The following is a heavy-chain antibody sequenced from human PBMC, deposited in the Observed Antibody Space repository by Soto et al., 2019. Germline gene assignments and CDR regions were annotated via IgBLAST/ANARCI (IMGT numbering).Heavy chain of an antibody. CDR1: VFNFNSYT. CDR3: ARDWSGRSCYPGMDV. V-gene: IGHV3-21*01. CDR2: ISSSGYI. D-gene: IGHD2-15*01. Sequence: PGGSLRLSCAASVFNFNSYTINCVRHAPGKGLEWLSSISSSGYIFSTDSVRGRFTISRDNAKNSVYLQINSLRAEDTAVYFCARDWSGRSCYPGMDVWGQGTTFNASS. J-gene: IGHJ6*02.